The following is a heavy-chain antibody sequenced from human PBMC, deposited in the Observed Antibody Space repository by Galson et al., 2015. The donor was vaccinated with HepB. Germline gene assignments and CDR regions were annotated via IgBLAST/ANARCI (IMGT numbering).Heavy chain of an antibody. CDR3: TTDVYYSTYWSWLDP. J-gene: IGHJ5*02. V-gene: IGHV3-15*01. CDR2: IKSKTDGATT. CDR1: GFPFDNAW. D-gene: IGHD2-8*02. Sequence: SLRLSCAASGFPFDNAWMTWVRQAPGKGLEWVGRIKSKTDGATTDYNAPVKGRFTISRDDSKNRLYLQMDILKTEDTAVYYCTTDVYYSTYWSWLDPWGQGTLVTVSS.